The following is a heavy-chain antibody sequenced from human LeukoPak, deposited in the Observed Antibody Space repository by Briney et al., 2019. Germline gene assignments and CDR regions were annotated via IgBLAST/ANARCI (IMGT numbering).Heavy chain of an antibody. Sequence: GESLKISCKISGYRLTNNWIGWVRQVPEKGLEWMGLIYPGYSDAKYSPSFQGQVTLSVDTSISTAYLQLGGLRASDTAIYYCVRFALSSSLDHWGQGTLVTVSS. D-gene: IGHD6-13*01. CDR3: VRFALSSSLDH. CDR2: IYPGYSDA. V-gene: IGHV5-51*01. J-gene: IGHJ5*02. CDR1: GYRLTNNW.